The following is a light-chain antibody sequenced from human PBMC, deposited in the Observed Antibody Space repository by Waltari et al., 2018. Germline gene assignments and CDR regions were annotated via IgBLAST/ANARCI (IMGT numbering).Light chain of an antibody. J-gene: IGKJ1*01. Sequence: DIQMNQSPSSLSACVGDRVTITCRASESISSHLNWYQQKPGKAPKLLIYATSNLESGVPSRFSGSGSGTDFTLTVTSLQPEDFATYYCQQSYTTSWTFGQGTKVEI. CDR2: ATS. CDR1: ESISSH. V-gene: IGKV1-39*01. CDR3: QQSYTTSWT.